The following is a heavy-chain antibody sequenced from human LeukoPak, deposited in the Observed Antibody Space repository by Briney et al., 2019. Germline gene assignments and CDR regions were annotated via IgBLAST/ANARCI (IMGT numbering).Heavy chain of an antibody. Sequence: GGSLRLSCAASGFTFGSYSMNWVRQAPGKGLEWVSSISSSSSYIYYADSVKGRFTISRDNAKNSLYLQMNSLRAEDTAVYYCARDMVRGVIASMDVWGKGTTVTVSS. V-gene: IGHV3-21*01. CDR1: GFTFGSYS. CDR3: ARDMVRGVIASMDV. J-gene: IGHJ6*04. D-gene: IGHD3-10*01. CDR2: ISSSSSYI.